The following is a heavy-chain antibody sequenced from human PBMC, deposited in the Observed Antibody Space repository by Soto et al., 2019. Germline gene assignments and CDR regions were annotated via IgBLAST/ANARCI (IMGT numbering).Heavy chain of an antibody. D-gene: IGHD3-22*01. CDR3: ARPYYYDSSGPSGFYYYGMDV. V-gene: IGHV1-69*12. CDR1: GGTFSSYA. CDR2: IIPIFGTA. Sequence: QVQLVQSGAEVKKPGSSVKVSCKASGGTFSSYAISWVRQAPGQGLEWMGGIIPIFGTANYAQKFQGRVTITADESTSTAYMELSSLRSEDKAVYYCARPYYYDSSGPSGFYYYGMDVWGQGTTVTVSS. J-gene: IGHJ6*02.